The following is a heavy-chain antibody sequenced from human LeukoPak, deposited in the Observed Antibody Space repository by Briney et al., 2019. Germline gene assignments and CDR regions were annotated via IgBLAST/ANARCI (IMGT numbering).Heavy chain of an antibody. CDR1: GFTFDDYA. CDR3: ARTNTYGDRDC. CDR2: ISWNSGSI. V-gene: IGHV3-9*01. J-gene: IGHJ4*02. D-gene: IGHD5-18*01. Sequence: GGSLRLSCAASGFTFDDYAMHWVRQAPGKGLEWVSGISWNSGSIGYADSVKGRFTISRDNAKNSLYLQMNSLRAEDAAVYYCARTNTYGDRDCWGQGTLVTVSS.